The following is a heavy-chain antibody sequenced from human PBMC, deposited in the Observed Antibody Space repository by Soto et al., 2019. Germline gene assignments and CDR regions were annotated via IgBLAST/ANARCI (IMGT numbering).Heavy chain of an antibody. J-gene: IGHJ5*02. Sequence: TLSLTCTVSGDSLSSGGYYWGWIRQHPGKGLDWVGYMHYSGSPYYNPSLKSRLTISVDTSKNQFSLKLGSVTAADTAVYYCARVSYGDYNWFDPWGQGTLVTVSS. CDR2: MHYSGSP. CDR1: GDSLSSGGYY. V-gene: IGHV4-31*03. D-gene: IGHD4-17*01. CDR3: ARVSYGDYNWFDP.